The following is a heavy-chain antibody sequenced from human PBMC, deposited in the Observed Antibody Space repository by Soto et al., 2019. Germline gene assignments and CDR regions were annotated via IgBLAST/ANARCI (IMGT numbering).Heavy chain of an antibody. CDR1: GFTVSSNY. D-gene: IGHD6-13*01. V-gene: IGHV3-53*01. CDR3: ARDTYSSSWGNYYGMDV. J-gene: IGHJ6*02. CDR2: IYSGGST. Sequence: PGGSLRLSCAASGFTVSSNYMSWVRQAPGKGLEWVSVIYSGGSTYYADSVKGRFTISRDNSKNTLYLQMNSLRAEDTAVYYCARDTYSSSWGNYYGMDVWGQGTTVTVSS.